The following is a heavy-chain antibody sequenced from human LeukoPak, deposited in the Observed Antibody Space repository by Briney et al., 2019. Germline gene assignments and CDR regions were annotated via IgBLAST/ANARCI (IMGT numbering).Heavy chain of an antibody. V-gene: IGHV3-23*01. CDR3: AKSPRYSYGKYYFDY. J-gene: IGHJ4*02. CDR1: GFTFSSYA. CDR2: ISGSGGST. D-gene: IGHD5-18*01. Sequence: GGSLRLSCAASGFTFSSYAMSWVRQAPGKGLEWVSAISGSGGSTYYADSVKGRFTISRDNPKNTLYLQMNSLRAEDTAVYYCAKSPRYSYGKYYFDYWGQGTLVTVSS.